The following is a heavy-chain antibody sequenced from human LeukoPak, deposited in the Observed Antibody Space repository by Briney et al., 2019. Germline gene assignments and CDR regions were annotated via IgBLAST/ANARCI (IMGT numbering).Heavy chain of an antibody. D-gene: IGHD2-2*01. J-gene: IGHJ4*02. V-gene: IGHV5-51*01. CDR1: GYSFTNYW. CDR3: ARDYCSSSSCYLGYFDY. CDR2: IYPGDSDT. Sequence: GESLKISCKGSGYSFTNYWIGWVRQMPGKGLEWMGIIYPGDSDTRYSPSFQGQVTISADKSISTAYLQWSSLKASDTAMYYCARDYCSSSSCYLGYFDYWGQGTLVTVSS.